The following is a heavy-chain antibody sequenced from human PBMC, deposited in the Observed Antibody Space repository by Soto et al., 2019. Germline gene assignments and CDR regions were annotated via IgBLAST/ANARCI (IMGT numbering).Heavy chain of an antibody. D-gene: IGHD3-10*01. J-gene: IGHJ4*02. Sequence: GGSLRLSCAASGLTFGEYYMSWIRQAPGKGLEWVSYITSSGSYTKYADSVQGRFTISRDNAKNTLYLQMNSLRAEDTAVYYCANSKGYGSGPYWGQGTLVTVSS. CDR2: ITSSGSYT. CDR1: GLTFGEYY. V-gene: IGHV3-11*03. CDR3: ANSKGYGSGPY.